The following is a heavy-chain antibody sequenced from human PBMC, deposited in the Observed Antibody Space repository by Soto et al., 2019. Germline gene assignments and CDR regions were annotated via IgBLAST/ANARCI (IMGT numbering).Heavy chain of an antibody. D-gene: IGHD3-9*01. Sequence: SETLSLTCTVSGGSISSYYWSWIRQPPGKGLEWIGYIYYSGSTNYNPSLKSRVTISVDTSKNQFSLKLSSVTAADTAVYYCARHVPYYDILTGYENNWYFDRWGRGTLVTVSS. J-gene: IGHJ2*01. V-gene: IGHV4-59*08. CDR2: IYYSGST. CDR3: ARHVPYYDILTGYENNWYFDR. CDR1: GGSISSYY.